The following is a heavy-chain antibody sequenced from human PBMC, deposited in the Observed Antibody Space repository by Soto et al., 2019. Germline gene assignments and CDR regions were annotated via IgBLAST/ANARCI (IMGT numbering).Heavy chain of an antibody. D-gene: IGHD3-3*01. J-gene: IGHJ6*02. Sequence: QVQLVESGGGVVQPGRSLRLSCAASGFTFSSYAMHWVRQAPGKGLEWVAVISYDGSNKYYADSVKGRFTISRDNSKKTVYLPMNRLRAEDTAVYYCAREHLRTYYDFWSGYYYYYGMDVWGQGTTVTVSS. CDR2: ISYDGSNK. CDR1: GFTFSSYA. CDR3: AREHLRTYYDFWSGYYYYYGMDV. V-gene: IGHV3-30-3*01.